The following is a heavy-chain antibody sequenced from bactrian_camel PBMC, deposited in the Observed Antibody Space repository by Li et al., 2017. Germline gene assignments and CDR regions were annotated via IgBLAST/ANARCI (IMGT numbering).Heavy chain of an antibody. V-gene: IGHV3S6*01. J-gene: IGHJ6*01. CDR2: IYTDNGHT. CDR1: GFTFRSYY. Sequence: VQLVESGGGYVQPGGSLRLSCAASGFTFRSYYTYWVRQAPGKGLEWVSSIYTDNGHTNSADSVKGRFTVSRDSTKDMLYLQMGRLKSEDTALYFCVKGARAWAAGTYFGYWGQGTQVTVS. CDR3: VKGARAWAAGTYFGY. D-gene: IGHD6*01.